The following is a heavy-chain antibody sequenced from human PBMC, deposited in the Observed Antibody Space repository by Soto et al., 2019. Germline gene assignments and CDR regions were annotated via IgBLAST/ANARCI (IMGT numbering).Heavy chain of an antibody. CDR2: VNPSGGHT. Sequence: QVQLMQSGAEVKKPGASVKVSCKASGDTFTDNYIHWVRQAPGQGLEWMGTVNPSGGHTTYAQHFLGRLIMTTDTATNALYMDFTSLTSATTAVYYCASGGLGVVVTAALDYWGQGTLVTVSS. CDR3: ASGGLGVVVTAALDY. D-gene: IGHD2-21*02. V-gene: IGHV1-46*01. J-gene: IGHJ4*02. CDR1: GDTFTDNY.